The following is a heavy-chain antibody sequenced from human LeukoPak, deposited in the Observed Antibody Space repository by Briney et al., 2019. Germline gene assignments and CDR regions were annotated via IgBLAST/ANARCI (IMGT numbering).Heavy chain of an antibody. CDR3: AKHFED. CDR1: GFTFNIYA. CDR2: LSGSGDIT. Sequence: GGSLRLSCAASGFTFNIYAMTWVRQAPGKGLEWVSTLSGSGDITNYADSVKGRFTVSRDNSKNTVYLQMNNLRADDTAVYYCAKHFEDWGQGTLVTVSS. V-gene: IGHV3-23*01. J-gene: IGHJ4*02.